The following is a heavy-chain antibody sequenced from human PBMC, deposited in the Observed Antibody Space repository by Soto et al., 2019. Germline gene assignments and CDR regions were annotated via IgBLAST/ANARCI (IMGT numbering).Heavy chain of an antibody. D-gene: IGHD5-18*01. Sequence: PSETLSLTCTVSGGYISNGGYYWNWLRHHPGKGLEWIGYIYYSGSTSYNPSLKSRVTMSVDTYKNQFSLKLSSVTAADTAVYYCAKGKNWGYSHDAFDIWGKGTMVTVSS. CDR3: AKGKNWGYSHDAFDI. CDR2: IYYSGST. V-gene: IGHV4-31*03. J-gene: IGHJ3*02. CDR1: GGYISNGGYY.